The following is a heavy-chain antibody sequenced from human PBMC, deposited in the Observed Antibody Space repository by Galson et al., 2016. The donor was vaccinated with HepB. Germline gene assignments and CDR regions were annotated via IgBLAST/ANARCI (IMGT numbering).Heavy chain of an antibody. CDR2: ISSSSGTI. V-gene: IGHV3-48*02. CDR3: ARDRGESSGWYPTHLLDVFDI. CDR1: GFTFSSYT. Sequence: SLRLSCAASGFTFSSYTMNWVRQAPGKGPEWISYISSSSGTIYYADSVTGRFTISRDNAKNSLYLQMNSRRDEDTAVYYCARDRGESSGWYPTHLLDVFDIWGQGTMVTVSS. J-gene: IGHJ3*02. D-gene: IGHD6-19*01.